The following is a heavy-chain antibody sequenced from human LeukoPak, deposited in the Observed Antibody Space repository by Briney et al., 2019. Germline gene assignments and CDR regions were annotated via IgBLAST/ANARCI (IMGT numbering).Heavy chain of an antibody. CDR2: ISSSGSNI. D-gene: IGHD6-13*01. V-gene: IGHV3-48*03. Sequence: GGSLRLSCAASGFTFSSYEMNWVRQAPGKGLEWVSYISSSGSNIYYADSVKGRFTISRDNAKNSLYLQMNSLRAEDTAVYYCARDGSSWYGMDVWGKGTTVTVSS. J-gene: IGHJ6*04. CDR3: ARDGSSWYGMDV. CDR1: GFTFSSYE.